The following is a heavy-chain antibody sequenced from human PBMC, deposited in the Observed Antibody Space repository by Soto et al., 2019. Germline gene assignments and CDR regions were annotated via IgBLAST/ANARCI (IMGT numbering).Heavy chain of an antibody. Sequence: SQTLSLTCVGSGDTVSSNSVAWNWVRQSPSRGLEWLGRTYYRSRWYSDYAVSVRSRIDINADTSKNQVSLQLNSVTPEDAAVYYCARSEEDSDYYYYGMDVWGQGTTVTVSS. V-gene: IGHV6-1*01. CDR1: GDTVSSNSVA. J-gene: IGHJ6*02. CDR3: ARSEEDSDYYYYGMDV. D-gene: IGHD2-15*01. CDR2: TYYRSRWYS.